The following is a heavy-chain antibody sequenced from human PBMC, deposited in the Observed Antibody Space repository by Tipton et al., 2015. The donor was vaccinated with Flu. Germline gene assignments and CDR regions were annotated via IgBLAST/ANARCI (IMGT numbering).Heavy chain of an antibody. CDR3: AKDLVSPTAAGDYYYYGMDV. V-gene: IGHV3-43*02. J-gene: IGHJ6*02. D-gene: IGHD6-13*01. CDR2: ISGDGGST. Sequence: SLRLSCAASGFTFDDYAMHWVRQAPGKGLEWVSLISGDGGSTYYADSVKGRFTISRDNSKNSLYLQMNSLRTEDTALYYCAKDLVSPTAAGDYYYYGMDVWGQGTTVTVSS. CDR1: GFTFDDYA.